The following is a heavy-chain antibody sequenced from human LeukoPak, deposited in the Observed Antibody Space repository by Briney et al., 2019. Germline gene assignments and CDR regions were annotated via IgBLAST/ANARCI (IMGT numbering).Heavy chain of an antibody. CDR2: ISYDGSNK. V-gene: IGHV3-30-3*01. J-gene: IGHJ4*02. Sequence: AGSLRLSCAASGFTFSSYAMHWVRQAPGKGLEWVAVISYDGSNKYYADSVKGRFTISRDNSKNTLSLQMNNLRAEDTAVYYCARRYCSSTSCPPWGYFDYWGQGTLVTVSS. CDR1: GFTFSSYA. CDR3: ARRYCSSTSCPPWGYFDY. D-gene: IGHD2-2*01.